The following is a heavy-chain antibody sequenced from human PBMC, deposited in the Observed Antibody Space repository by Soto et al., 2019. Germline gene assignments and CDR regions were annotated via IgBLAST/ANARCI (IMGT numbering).Heavy chain of an antibody. CDR1: GGSFTSYI. CDR3: ANPPIPGSATPSYFEMDV. J-gene: IGHJ6*02. CDR2: IIPVLGVE. Sequence: ASVKVSCKASGGSFTSYIVTWVRQAPGQGLEWMGRIIPVLGVEYYAQKFQGRVTITADKSTSTAYMELSSLRSEDTAVYYCANPPIPGSATPSYFEMDVWGLGTRSPSP. D-gene: IGHD2-21*01. V-gene: IGHV1-69*02.